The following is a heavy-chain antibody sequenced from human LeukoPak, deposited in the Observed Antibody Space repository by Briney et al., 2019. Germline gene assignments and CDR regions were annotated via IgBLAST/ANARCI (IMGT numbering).Heavy chain of an antibody. J-gene: IGHJ4*02. CDR1: GYSFTAYY. D-gene: IGHD3-10*01. V-gene: IGHV1-2*02. CDR2: INPNSGAT. Sequence: ASVKVSCKTSGYSFTAYYIHWVRQAPGQGLELMGWINPNSGATNYAQKFQGRVTMTRDTSISTVYMDLNRLTSDDTAVYYCARVPGSFDYWGQGTLVTVSS. CDR3: ARVPGSFDY.